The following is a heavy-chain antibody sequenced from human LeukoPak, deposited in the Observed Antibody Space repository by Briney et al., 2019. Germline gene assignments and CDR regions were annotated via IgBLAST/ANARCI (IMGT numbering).Heavy chain of an antibody. CDR3: AKARGLIGAAFDI. D-gene: IGHD3-22*01. CDR1: GFTFDDYT. J-gene: IGHJ3*02. CDR2: VRWGGDTT. V-gene: IGHV3-43*01. Sequence: WVSLRLFCAASGFTFDDYTMHGVRQGPGKGLEWVSLVRWGGDTTYYADSVQGRFTISRDNSKNSLYLQMNSLRTEDTALYYCAKARGLIGAAFDIWGQGTMVTVSS.